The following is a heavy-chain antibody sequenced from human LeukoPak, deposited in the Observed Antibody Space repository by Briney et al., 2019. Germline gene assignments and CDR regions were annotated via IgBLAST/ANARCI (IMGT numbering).Heavy chain of an antibody. CDR3: ARDRGGYYYDSSGYEEGIWFDP. D-gene: IGHD3-22*01. V-gene: IGHV3-11*04. J-gene: IGHJ5*02. CDR2: ISSSGSTI. CDR1: GFTFSDYY. Sequence: PGGSLRLSCAASGFTFSDYYMSWIRQAPGKGLEWVSYISSSGSTIYYADSVKGRFTISRDNAKNSLYLQMNSLRAEDTAVYYCARDRGGYYYDSSGYEEGIWFDPWGQGTLVTVSS.